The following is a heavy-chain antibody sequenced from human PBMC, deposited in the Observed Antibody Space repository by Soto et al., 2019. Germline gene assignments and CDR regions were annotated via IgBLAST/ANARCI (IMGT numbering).Heavy chain of an antibody. CDR2: ISAYNGNT. CDR3: ARDTTGTTWGGYYYGMDV. V-gene: IGHV1-18*01. CDR1: GYTFTSYG. Sequence: QVQLVQSGAEVKKPGASVKVSCKASGYTFTSYGISWVRQAPGQGLEWMGWISAYNGNTNYAQKLQGRVTMTTDTSTSTAYMELRRLRSDDTAVYYCARDTTGTTWGGYYYGMDVWGQGTTVTVSS. D-gene: IGHD1-1*01. J-gene: IGHJ6*02.